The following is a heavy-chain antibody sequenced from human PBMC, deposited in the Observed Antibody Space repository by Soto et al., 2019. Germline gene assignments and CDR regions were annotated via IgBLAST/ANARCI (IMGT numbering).Heavy chain of an antibody. CDR2: IWYDGSNK. V-gene: IGHV3-33*01. CDR1: GFTFSSYG. Sequence: PGGSLRLSCAASGFTFSSYGMHWVRQAPGKGLEWVAVIWYDGSNKYYADSVKGRFTISRDNSKNTLYLQMNSLRAEDTAVYYCARDTAPDNSSGYYRPEANFDYWGQGTLVTVSS. D-gene: IGHD3-22*01. J-gene: IGHJ4*02. CDR3: ARDTAPDNSSGYYRPEANFDY.